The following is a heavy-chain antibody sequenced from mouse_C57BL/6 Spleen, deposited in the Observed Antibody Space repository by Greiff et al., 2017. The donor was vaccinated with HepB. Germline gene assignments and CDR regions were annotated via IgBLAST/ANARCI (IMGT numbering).Heavy chain of an antibody. CDR3: ARKGTTVVAPFDY. V-gene: IGHV1-69*01. J-gene: IGHJ2*01. CDR1: GYTFTSYW. D-gene: IGHD1-1*01. Sequence: QVQLQQPGAELVMPGASVKLSCKASGYTFTSYWMHWVKQRPGQGLEWIGEIDPSDSYTNYNQKFKGKSTLTVDKPSSTAYMQLSSLTSEDSAVYYCARKGTTVVAPFDYWGQGTTLTVSS. CDR2: IDPSDSYT.